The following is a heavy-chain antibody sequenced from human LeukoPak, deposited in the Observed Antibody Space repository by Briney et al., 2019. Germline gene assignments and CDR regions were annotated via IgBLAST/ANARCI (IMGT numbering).Heavy chain of an antibody. J-gene: IGHJ4*02. Sequence: PSGGSLRLSCAASGFTFSSYGMHWVRQAPGKGLEWVAFIRYDGSNKYYADSVKGRFTISRDNSKNTLYPQMNSLRAEDTAVYYCARGGPAAGRFDYWGQGTLVTVSS. CDR3: ARGGPAAGRFDY. D-gene: IGHD6-13*01. CDR1: GFTFSSYG. CDR2: IRYDGSNK. V-gene: IGHV3-30*02.